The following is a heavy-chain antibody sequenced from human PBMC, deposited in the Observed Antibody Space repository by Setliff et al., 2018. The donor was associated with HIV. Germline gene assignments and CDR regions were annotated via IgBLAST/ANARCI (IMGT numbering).Heavy chain of an antibody. D-gene: IGHD3-22*01. CDR1: GFTFSNYW. V-gene: IGHV3-23*01. CDR2: IGAAGYPT. J-gene: IGHJ4*02. Sequence: LRLSCAASGFTFSNYWMSWVRQAPGKGLEWVSTIGAAGYPTHYAESVKGRFTISKDNSQNTLYLQMNSLRAEDTAVYYCAKDRTVAVITIFDYWGQGTLVTVSS. CDR3: AKDRTVAVITIFDY.